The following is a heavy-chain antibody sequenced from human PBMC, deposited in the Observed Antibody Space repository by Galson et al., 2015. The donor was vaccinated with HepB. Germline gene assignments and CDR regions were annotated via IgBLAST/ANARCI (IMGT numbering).Heavy chain of an antibody. D-gene: IGHD3-22*01. CDR1: GGSVSSGSYY. J-gene: IGHJ4*02. CDR3: AVRKTTYYYDSSGYQH. V-gene: IGHV4-61*01. CDR2: IYYSGST. Sequence: ETLSLTCTVSGGSVSSGSYYWSWIRQPPGKGLEWIGYIYYSGSTNYNPSLKSRVTISVDTSKNQFSLKLSSVTAADTAVYYCAVRKTTYYYDSSGYQHWGQGTLVTVSS.